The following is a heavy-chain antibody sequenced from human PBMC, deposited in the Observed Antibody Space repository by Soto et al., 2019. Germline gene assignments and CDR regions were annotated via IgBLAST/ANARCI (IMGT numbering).Heavy chain of an antibody. CDR2: INPSCGRT. CDR1: GYTFTNYY. D-gene: IGHD3-10*02. Sequence: QVHLVQSGAGAEVKKPGASVKVSCKASGYTFTNYYMHWVRQAPGQGLEWMGMINPSCGRTTYPQKFQGRVTMTTDTSTRTVYMELSSLRSEDTAVYYCARDLADYYVDSNNPYNAFEIGGQGTMVTVSS. V-gene: IGHV1-46*03. CDR3: ARDLADYYVDSNNPYNAFEI. J-gene: IGHJ3*02.